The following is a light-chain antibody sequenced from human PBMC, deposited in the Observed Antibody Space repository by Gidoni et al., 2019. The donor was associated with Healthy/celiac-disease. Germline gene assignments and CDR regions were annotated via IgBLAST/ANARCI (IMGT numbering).Light chain of an antibody. CDR2: DAS. J-gene: IGKJ4*01. V-gene: IGKV3-11*01. CDR3: QQRSNWPPLT. CDR1: QSVSSY. Sequence: DIVLTQSPATLSLPPGERATLSCRAGQSVSSYLAWYQQKPGQAPRLLIYDASNRATGIPARFRGSGSGTDFTLTISSLEPEDFAVYYCQQRSNWPPLTFXGXTKVXIK.